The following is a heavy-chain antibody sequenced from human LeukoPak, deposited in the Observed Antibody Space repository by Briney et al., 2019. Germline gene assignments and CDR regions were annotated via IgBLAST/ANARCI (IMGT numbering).Heavy chain of an antibody. V-gene: IGHV5-51*01. CDR2: IYPGDSDT. D-gene: IGHD5-24*01. CDR1: GYSYSIYW. J-gene: IGHJ4*02. Sequence: GESLKISCKSSGYSYSIYWIAWVRQMPGKGLEWMGIIYPGDSDTRYSTSFQGQVTIAADKFISTAYLQWNSLKASDTAMYYCARPAGDGYNYFDYWGQGTLVTVSS. CDR3: ARPAGDGYNYFDY.